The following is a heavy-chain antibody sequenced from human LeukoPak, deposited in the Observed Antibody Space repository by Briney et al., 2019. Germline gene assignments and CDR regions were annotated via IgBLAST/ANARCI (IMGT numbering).Heavy chain of an antibody. Sequence: GGSLRLSCAASGFTFSSYELNWVRQSPGKGLEWISYISSSGSTLYYADSVKGRFTISIDKVDNSLYLQMNSLRVEDTAVYYCARDFGSRGSGTVYYFDYWGQGTLVTVSS. V-gene: IGHV3-48*03. J-gene: IGHJ4*02. CDR1: GFTFSSYE. CDR2: ISSSGSTL. D-gene: IGHD3-10*01. CDR3: ARDFGSRGSGTVYYFDY.